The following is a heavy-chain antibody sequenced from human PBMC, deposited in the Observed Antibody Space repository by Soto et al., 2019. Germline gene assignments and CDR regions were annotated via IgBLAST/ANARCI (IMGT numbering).Heavy chain of an antibody. CDR1: GGAINSYY. D-gene: IGHD3-3*01. Sequence: SETLSLTCTVSGGAINSYYWTWIRQPAGKGLEWIGRIYSSWSTKYNPSLQSRVTMSLDTSKNQFSLRLTSVTAADTAVYYCARGQRFSDWFDPWGQGTLVTVSS. V-gene: IGHV4-4*07. CDR2: IYSSWST. CDR3: ARGQRFSDWFDP. J-gene: IGHJ5*02.